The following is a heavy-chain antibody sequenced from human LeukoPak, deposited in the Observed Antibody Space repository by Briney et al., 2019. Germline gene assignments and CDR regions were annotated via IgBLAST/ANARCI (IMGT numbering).Heavy chain of an antibody. CDR1: GYTFTSYD. CDR2: MNPNSGNT. D-gene: IGHD1-1*01. V-gene: IGHV1-8*01. J-gene: IGHJ4*02. Sequence: ASVKVSCKASGYTFTSYDINWVRQATGQGLEWMGWMNPNSGNTGYAQKFQGRVTMTEDTSTDTAYMELSSLRSEDTAVYYCATGIKNTNWNYYFDYWGQGTLVTVSS. CDR3: ATGIKNTNWNYYFDY.